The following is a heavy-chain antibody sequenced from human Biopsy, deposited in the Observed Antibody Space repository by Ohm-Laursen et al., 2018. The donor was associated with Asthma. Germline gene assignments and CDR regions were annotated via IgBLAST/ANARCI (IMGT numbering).Heavy chain of an antibody. V-gene: IGHV4-31*03. J-gene: IGHJ4*02. CDR2: ISYSGTT. CDR1: GDSPGSISSPAYY. D-gene: IGHD3-22*01. CDR3: ARAQDYYDSRGYYRSFDY. Sequence: PSETLSLTCTVSGDSPGSISSPAYYWSWVRQLPGKGLEWIGYISYSGTTFYHPSLKSRVSISIDTSKNQFSLKLSSVTAADTAVYYCARAQDYYDSRGYYRSFDYWGQGTLVTVSS.